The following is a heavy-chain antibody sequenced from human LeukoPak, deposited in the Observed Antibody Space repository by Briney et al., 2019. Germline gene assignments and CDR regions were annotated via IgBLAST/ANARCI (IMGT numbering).Heavy chain of an antibody. Sequence: ASVKVSCKASGYTFTGYYMHWVRQAPGQGLEWMGWINPNSGGTNYAQKLQGRVTMTTDTSTSTAYMELRSLRSDDTAVYYCARRSGYSGYDPGHYYYYMDVWGKGTTVTVSS. V-gene: IGHV1-2*02. J-gene: IGHJ6*03. CDR2: INPNSGGT. CDR1: GYTFTGYY. D-gene: IGHD5-12*01. CDR3: ARRSGYSGYDPGHYYYYMDV.